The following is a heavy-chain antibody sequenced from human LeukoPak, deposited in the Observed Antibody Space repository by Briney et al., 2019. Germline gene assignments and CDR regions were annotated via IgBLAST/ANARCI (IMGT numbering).Heavy chain of an antibody. V-gene: IGHV3-23*01. CDR1: GFTFSSYA. CDR3: AKAQWDIVVVPAASSFDY. Sequence: GGSLRLSCAASGFTFSSYAMSWVRQAPGQGLEWVSAISGSGGSTYYADSVKGRFTISRDNSKNTLYLQMNSLRAEDTAVYYCAKAQWDIVVVPAASSFDYWGQGTLVTVSS. J-gene: IGHJ4*02. CDR2: ISGSGGST. D-gene: IGHD2-2*01.